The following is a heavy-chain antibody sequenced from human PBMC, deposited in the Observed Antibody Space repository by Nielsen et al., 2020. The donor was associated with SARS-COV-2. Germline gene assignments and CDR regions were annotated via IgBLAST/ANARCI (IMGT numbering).Heavy chain of an antibody. J-gene: IGHJ6*02. CDR1: GFTFLDYA. CDR3: AKAPFNYYYGMDV. Sequence: GGSLRLSCAASGFTFLDYAMHWVRQAPGKGLEWVSGISWNSGSIGYADSVKGRFTISRDNAKNSLYLQMNSLRAEDTALYYCAKAPFNYYYGMDVWGQGTTVTVSS. CDR2: ISWNSGSI. V-gene: IGHV3-9*01.